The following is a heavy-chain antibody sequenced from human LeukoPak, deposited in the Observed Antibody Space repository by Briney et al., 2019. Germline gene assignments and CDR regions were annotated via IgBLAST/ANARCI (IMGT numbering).Heavy chain of an antibody. Sequence: PGGSLRLSCAASGFTFTSYNMNWVRQAPGKGLEWVSSITSSSSYIDYADSVKGRFTISRDNAKNSLYLQMGSLRAEDTAVYYCARDPYSGNYGAYYYYYMDVWGKGTTVTISS. CDR3: ARDPYSGNYGAYYYYYMDV. J-gene: IGHJ6*03. CDR2: ITSSSSYI. CDR1: GFTFTSYN. V-gene: IGHV3-21*06. D-gene: IGHD1-26*01.